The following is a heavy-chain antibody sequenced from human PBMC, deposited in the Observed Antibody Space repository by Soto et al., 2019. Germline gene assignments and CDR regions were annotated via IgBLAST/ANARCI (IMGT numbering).Heavy chain of an antibody. D-gene: IGHD5-12*01. CDR2: ISSSGSTI. V-gene: IGHV3-48*03. J-gene: IGHJ4*02. CDR1: GFTFSSYE. CDR3: AREGGGYGDFDY. Sequence: EVQLVESGGGLVQPGGSLRLSCAASGFTFSSYEMNWVRQAPGKGLEWVSYISSSGSTIYYADSVKGRFTISRDNAKNLLYLQMNSLRAEDTAVYYCAREGGGYGDFDYWGQGTLVTVSS.